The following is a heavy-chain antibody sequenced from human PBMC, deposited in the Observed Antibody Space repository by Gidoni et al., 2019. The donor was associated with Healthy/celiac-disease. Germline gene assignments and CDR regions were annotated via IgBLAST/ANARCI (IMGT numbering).Heavy chain of an antibody. D-gene: IGHD6-13*01. CDR2: IYHSGST. Sequence: QLQLQESGSGLVKPSQTLSLSSGGYSWCWIRQPPGKGLEWIGYIYHSGSTYYNPSLNLRVTISVDRSKNQFSLKLSSVTAADTAVYYCARGSDSSQTPFDYWGQGTLVTVSS. CDR1: SGGYS. V-gene: IGHV4-30-2*01. CDR3: ARGSDSSQTPFDY. J-gene: IGHJ4*02.